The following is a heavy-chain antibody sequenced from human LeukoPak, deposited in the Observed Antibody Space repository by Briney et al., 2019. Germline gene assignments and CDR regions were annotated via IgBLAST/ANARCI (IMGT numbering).Heavy chain of an antibody. J-gene: IGHJ4*02. CDR1: GGTFISYA. V-gene: IGHV1-69*04. CDR3: ARDKTGDPGAFDY. CDR2: IIPILGIA. Sequence: ASVKVSCKASGGTFISYAISWVRQAPGQGLEWMGRIIPILGIANYAQKFQGRVTITADKSTSTAYMELSSLRSEDTAVYYCARDKTGDPGAFDYWGQGTLVTVSS. D-gene: IGHD7-27*01.